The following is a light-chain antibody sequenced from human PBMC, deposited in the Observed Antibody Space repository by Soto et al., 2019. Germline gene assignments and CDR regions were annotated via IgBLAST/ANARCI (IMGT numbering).Light chain of an antibody. CDR3: CSYAGKYTRV. J-gene: IGLJ3*02. CDR1: SSDVGGYNY. Sequence: QPVLTQPRSVSGSPGQSVTISCIGTSSDVGGYNYVSWYQHHPGKAPKVIIYDVSRRPSGVPDRFSGSKSANTASLTISGLQAEDEADYYCCSYAGKYTRVFGGGTKLTVL. CDR2: DVS. V-gene: IGLV2-11*01.